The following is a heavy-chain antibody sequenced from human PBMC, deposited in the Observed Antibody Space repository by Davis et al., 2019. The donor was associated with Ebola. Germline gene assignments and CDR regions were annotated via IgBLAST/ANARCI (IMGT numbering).Heavy chain of an antibody. D-gene: IGHD3-22*01. CDR2: ISWNSDSI. Sequence: SLKISCAGSGFAFGYYAMHWVRQAPGKGLEWVSGISWNSDSIVYADSVKGRFTISRDNAENSLYLQMDSLRAEDTAVYYCAREVDSSGYVLWGQGTLVTVSS. CDR1: GFAFGYYA. V-gene: IGHV3-9*01. J-gene: IGHJ4*02. CDR3: AREVDSSGYVL.